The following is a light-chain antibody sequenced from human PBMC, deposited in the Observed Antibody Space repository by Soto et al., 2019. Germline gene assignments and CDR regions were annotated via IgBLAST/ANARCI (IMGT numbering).Light chain of an antibody. J-gene: IGKJ2*01. CDR3: QQRSISPLGYT. V-gene: IGKV3-11*01. CDR1: QSVGSY. CDR2: DAS. Sequence: IVLTQSPATLSLAPGERATLSCRASQSVGSYLAWFQQKPGQAPRLVIYDASDRATGTPDRFRGSGSGTDFTLTISNLAPEDFALYYCQQRSISPLGYTFGQATKLELK.